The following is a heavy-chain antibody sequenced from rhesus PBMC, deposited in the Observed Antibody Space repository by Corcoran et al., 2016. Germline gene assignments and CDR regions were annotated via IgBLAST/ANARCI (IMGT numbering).Heavy chain of an antibody. V-gene: IGHV4-122*02. CDR3: ASIAAAAH. Sequence: QLQLQESGPGLVKPSETLSLTCAVSGYSISSGYGWSWIRQPPGKGLEWIGYISYSGITSYNPSLKSRVTISRDTSKNQFALKLSSVPAADTAVYYCASIAAAAHWGQGVLVTVSS. CDR1: GYSISSGYG. D-gene: IGHD6-31*01. CDR2: ISYSGIT. J-gene: IGHJ4*01.